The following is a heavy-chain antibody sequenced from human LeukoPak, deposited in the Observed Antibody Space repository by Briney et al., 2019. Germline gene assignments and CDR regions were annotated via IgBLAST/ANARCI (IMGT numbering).Heavy chain of an antibody. V-gene: IGHV3-23*01. J-gene: IGHJ6*03. CDR3: AKDTTAWWYHRAYMDV. CDR2: ISGSGDTT. D-gene: IGHD2-15*01. CDR1: GFTFSSYA. Sequence: PGGSLRLSCAASGFTFSSYAMSWVRQAPGGGLEWVSAISGSGDTTYHADSVKGRFTISRDNSENRLSLQMDSPRAEDTAVYFCAKDTTAWWYHRAYMDVWGKGTTVTVSS.